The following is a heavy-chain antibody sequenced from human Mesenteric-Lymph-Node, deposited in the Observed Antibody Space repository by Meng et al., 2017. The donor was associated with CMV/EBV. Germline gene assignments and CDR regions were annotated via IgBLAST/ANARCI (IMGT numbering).Heavy chain of an antibody. V-gene: IGHV4-34*01. J-gene: IGHJ5*02. Sequence: GSLRLSCAVYGGSFSGYYWSWIRQPPGKGLEWIGEVNHSGSTNYNPSLKSRVTISVDTSKNQFSLKLSSVTAADTAVYYCADDILTGYYIPWGQGTLVTVSS. CDR1: GGSFSGYY. CDR3: ADDILTGYYIP. D-gene: IGHD3-9*01. CDR2: VNHSGST.